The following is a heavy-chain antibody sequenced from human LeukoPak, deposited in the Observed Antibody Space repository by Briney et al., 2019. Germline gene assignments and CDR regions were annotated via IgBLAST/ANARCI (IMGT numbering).Heavy chain of an antibody. CDR3: ARLYYYYYFDY. V-gene: IGHV4-39*01. Sequence: PSETLSLTCTVSGGSISSSNYYWGWIRQPPGKGLEWIGSIYYSGSTYYNPSLKSRVTISADTSKNQFSLKLTSVTAADTAVYHCARLYYYYYFDYWGQGTLVTVSS. CDR1: GGSISSSNYY. J-gene: IGHJ4*02. D-gene: IGHD3-22*01. CDR2: IYYSGST.